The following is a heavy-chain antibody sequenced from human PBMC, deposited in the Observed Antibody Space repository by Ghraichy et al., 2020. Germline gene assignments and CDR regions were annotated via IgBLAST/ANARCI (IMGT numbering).Heavy chain of an antibody. J-gene: IGHJ4*02. V-gene: IGHV3-15*01. Sequence: GGSLRLSCAASGFTLVEAWMSWVRQAPGKGPEWVGRIKSETDGGTVDYAAPVKGRFTISRENSENTLYLQMNSLKTEDTAVYYCLYYYDTSLRDYWGQGTLVTGSS. D-gene: IGHD3-22*01. CDR1: GFTLVEAW. CDR2: IKSETDGGTV. CDR3: LYYYDTSLRDY.